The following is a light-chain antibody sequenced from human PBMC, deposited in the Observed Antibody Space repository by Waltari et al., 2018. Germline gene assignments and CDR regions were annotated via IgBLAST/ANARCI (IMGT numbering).Light chain of an antibody. Sequence: DVVMTQSPLPLAITPGQPASITCRTSQRVLHANGDTYLSWFLQKPGQPPRRLIYKVSNRDSGVPDRFSGSGAGTDFTLKITRVEAEDVGLYYCMQGTHFPPTFGGGTKVEI. J-gene: IGKJ4*01. V-gene: IGKV2-30*02. CDR3: MQGTHFPPT. CDR2: KVS. CDR1: QRVLHANGDTY.